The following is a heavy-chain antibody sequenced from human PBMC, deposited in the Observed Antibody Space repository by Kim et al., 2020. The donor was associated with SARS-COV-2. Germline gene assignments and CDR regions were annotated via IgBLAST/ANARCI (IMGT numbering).Heavy chain of an antibody. V-gene: IGHV1-2*02. CDR3: TRDSDPDF. Sequence: GETRYAQKFQGRVSVTRDTSITTVYLEVNSLASDDTAVYYCTRDSDPDFWGQGTLVTVSS. J-gene: IGHJ4*02. CDR2: GET.